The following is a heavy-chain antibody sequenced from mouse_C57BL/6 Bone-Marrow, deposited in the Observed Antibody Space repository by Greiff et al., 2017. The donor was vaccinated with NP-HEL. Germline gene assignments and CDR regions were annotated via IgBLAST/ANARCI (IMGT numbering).Heavy chain of an antibody. CDR2: IYPGDGDT. CDR3: ARDYGSSSYV. V-gene: IGHV1-82*01. Sequence: QVQLQQSGPELVKPGASVNISCKASGYAFSSSWMNWVKQRPGKGLEWIGRIYPGDGDTNYNGKFKGKATLTADKSSSTAYMQLSSLTSEDSAVYFCARDYGSSSYVWGTGTTVTVSS. CDR1: GYAFSSSW. D-gene: IGHD1-1*01. J-gene: IGHJ1*03.